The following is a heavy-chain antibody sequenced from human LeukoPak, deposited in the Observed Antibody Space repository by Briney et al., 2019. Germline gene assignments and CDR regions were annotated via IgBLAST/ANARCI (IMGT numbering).Heavy chain of an antibody. D-gene: IGHD3-22*01. V-gene: IGHV3-23*01. CDR2: ISANGGST. Sequence: GGSLRLSCAASGFTFSSYAMSWDRQAPGKGLEWVSAISANGGSTYYADSVKGRFTISRDNSKNTLYLQMNSLRAEDTALYYCARERDSRGYFDYWGQGTLVAVSS. CDR3: ARERDSRGYFDY. CDR1: GFTFSSYA. J-gene: IGHJ4*02.